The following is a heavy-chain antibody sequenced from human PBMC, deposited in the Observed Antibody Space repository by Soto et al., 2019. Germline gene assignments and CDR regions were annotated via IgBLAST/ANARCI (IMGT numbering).Heavy chain of an antibody. CDR2: IYYSGST. V-gene: IGHV4-39*01. CDR3: ARRGVVAATPYYYYGMDV. Sequence: PSETLSLTCTVSGGSISSSSYYWGWNRQPPGKGLEWIGSIYYSGSTYYNPSLKSRVTISVDTSKNQFSLKLSSVTAADTAVYYCARRGVVAATPYYYYGMDVWGQGTTVTVSS. CDR1: GGSISSSSYY. J-gene: IGHJ6*02. D-gene: IGHD2-15*01.